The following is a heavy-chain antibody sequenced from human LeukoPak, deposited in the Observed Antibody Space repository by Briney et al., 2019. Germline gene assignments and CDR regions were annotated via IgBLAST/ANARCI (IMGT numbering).Heavy chain of an antibody. V-gene: IGHV3-23*01. CDR1: GFTFSSYA. CDR2: ISGSGGST. Sequence: PGGSLRLSCAASGFTFSSYAMSWVRQAPGKGLEWVSAISGSGGSTYYADSVKGRFTISRDNSKNTLYLQMNSLRAEDTAVYYCATFGEPPMPYTDAFDIWGQGTMVTVSS. D-gene: IGHD3-10*01. J-gene: IGHJ3*02. CDR3: ATFGEPPMPYTDAFDI.